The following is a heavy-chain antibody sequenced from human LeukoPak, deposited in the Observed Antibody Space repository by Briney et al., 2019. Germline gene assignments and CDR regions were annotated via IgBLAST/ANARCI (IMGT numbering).Heavy chain of an antibody. Sequence: PGGSLRLSCAASGFTFSSYAMSWVRQAPGKGLEWVSAISGSGGSTYYADSVKGRFTISRDNPKNTLYLQMNSLRAEDTAVYYCAKCLPSGRFGEPFQRSLFDYWGQGTLVTVSS. V-gene: IGHV3-23*01. J-gene: IGHJ4*02. CDR1: GFTFSSYA. CDR3: AKCLPSGRFGEPFQRSLFDY. D-gene: IGHD3-10*01. CDR2: ISGSGGST.